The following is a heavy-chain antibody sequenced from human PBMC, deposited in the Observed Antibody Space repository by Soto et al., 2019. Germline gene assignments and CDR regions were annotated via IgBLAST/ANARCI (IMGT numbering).Heavy chain of an antibody. D-gene: IGHD2-15*01. CDR2: IWYDGSNE. CDR3: ARVGVVVAATPVDFDY. V-gene: IGHV3-33*01. Sequence: PGGSLRLSCAASGFIFSSYGMHWFRQAPGKGLEWVAVIWYDGSNEDYADSVKGRFTISRDNSKNTLYLQMNSLRAEDTAVYYCARVGVVVAATPVDFDYWGQGTLVTVSS. J-gene: IGHJ4*02. CDR1: GFIFSSYG.